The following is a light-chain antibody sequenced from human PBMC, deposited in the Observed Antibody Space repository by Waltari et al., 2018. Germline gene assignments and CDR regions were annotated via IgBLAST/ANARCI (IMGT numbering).Light chain of an antibody. J-gene: IGKJ2*01. V-gene: IGKV3-15*01. CDR1: QSISNK. Sequence: EIVMTQSPATLSVSPGERAILSCRASQSISNKLAWYQQKPGQAPRLLIYDASTRATRIPAPFSGSAAGTEFTLTFSRLQSEDFVVYYCQQYNSWPYTFGQGTKLEIK. CDR3: QQYNSWPYT. CDR2: DAS.